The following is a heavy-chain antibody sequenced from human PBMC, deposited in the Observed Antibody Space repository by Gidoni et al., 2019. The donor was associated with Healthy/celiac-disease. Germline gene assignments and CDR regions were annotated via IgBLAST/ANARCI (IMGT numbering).Heavy chain of an antibody. J-gene: IGHJ4*02. CDR3: ARAEYYYDSSGYWGPDY. V-gene: IGHV3-48*03. CDR1: GFTFSRYE. D-gene: IGHD3-22*01. CDR2: ISSSGSTI. Sequence: EVQLVESGGGLVQPGGSLRLSCAASGFTFSRYEMNWVRQAPGKGLEWVSYISSSGSTIYYADSVKGRFTISRDNAKNSLYLQMNSLRAEDTAVYYCARAEYYYDSSGYWGPDYWGQGTLVTVSS.